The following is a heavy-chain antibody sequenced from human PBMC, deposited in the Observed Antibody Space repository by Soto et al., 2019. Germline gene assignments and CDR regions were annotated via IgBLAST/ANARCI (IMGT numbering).Heavy chain of an antibody. Sequence: SETLSLTCTVSGGSISSYYWSWIRQPPGKGLEWIGYIYYSGSTNYNPSLKSRVTISVDTSKNQFSLKLSSVTAADTAVYYCARGVSSSWYFRYFDYWGQGTLVTVSS. D-gene: IGHD6-13*01. V-gene: IGHV4-59*01. J-gene: IGHJ4*02. CDR3: ARGVSSSWYFRYFDY. CDR1: GGSISSYY. CDR2: IYYSGST.